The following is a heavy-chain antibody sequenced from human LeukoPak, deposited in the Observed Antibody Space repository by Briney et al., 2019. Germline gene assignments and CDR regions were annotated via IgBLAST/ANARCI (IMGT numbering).Heavy chain of an antibody. Sequence: PGGSLRLSCAASGFTFSSYAMHWVRQAPGKGLEWVAVISYDGSNKYYADSVKGRFTISRDNAKNSLYLQMNSLRAEDTAVYYCARDFGGRRDYVNLRAFDIWGQGTMVTVSS. CDR1: GFTFSSYA. D-gene: IGHD4-17*01. V-gene: IGHV3-30*04. J-gene: IGHJ3*02. CDR2: ISYDGSNK. CDR3: ARDFGGRRDYVNLRAFDI.